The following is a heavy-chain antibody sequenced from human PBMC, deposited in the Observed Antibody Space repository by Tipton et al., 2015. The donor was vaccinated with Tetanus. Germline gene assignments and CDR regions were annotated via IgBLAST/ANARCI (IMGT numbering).Heavy chain of an antibody. Sequence: TLSLTCTVSGGSISSGDYYWSWIRQHPGKGLEWIGYINYSGSTYFNPSLKSRVTISADMSENQFSLRLTSVTAADTAVYYCARDVGGHYYFDFWGQGSLVTVSS. CDR1: GGSISSGDYY. J-gene: IGHJ4*02. CDR3: ARDVGGHYYFDF. V-gene: IGHV4-31*03. CDR2: INYSGST. D-gene: IGHD1-26*01.